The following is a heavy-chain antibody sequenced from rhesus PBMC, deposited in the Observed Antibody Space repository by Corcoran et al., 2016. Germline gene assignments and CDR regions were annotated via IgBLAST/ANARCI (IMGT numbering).Heavy chain of an antibody. CDR3: AGESWQRVVYYFDY. CDR2: IYGSGDGT. D-gene: IGHD1-1*01. Sequence: QVQLQESGPGLVKPSETLSLTCAVSGGSISDDYYWSWIRQPPGKGLEWIGYIYGSGDGTSDNPSLNNRVTMSLATSTRQFFLKLGSVTAADTAVYYCAGESWQRVVYYFDYWGQGVLVTVSS. CDR1: GGSISDDYY. V-gene: IGHV4-106*01. J-gene: IGHJ4*01.